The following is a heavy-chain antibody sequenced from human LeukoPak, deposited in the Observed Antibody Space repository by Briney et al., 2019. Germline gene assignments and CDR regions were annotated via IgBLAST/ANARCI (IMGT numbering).Heavy chain of an antibody. J-gene: IGHJ6*04. CDR2: ISYDGSNK. Sequence: GGSLRLSCAASGFTFSSYAMHWVRQAPGKGLEWVAFISYDGSNKYYADSVKGRFTISRDNSKNTLYLQMNSLRAEDTAVYYCARNRGYSYGPTPVDVWGKGTTVTVSS. CDR1: GFTFSSYA. CDR3: ARNRGYSYGPTPVDV. D-gene: IGHD5-18*01. V-gene: IGHV3-30*04.